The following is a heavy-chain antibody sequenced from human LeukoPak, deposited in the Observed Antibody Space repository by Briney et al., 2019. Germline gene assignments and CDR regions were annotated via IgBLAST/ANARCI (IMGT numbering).Heavy chain of an antibody. V-gene: IGHV5-51*01. D-gene: IGHD2-15*01. CDR2: LFPVDSDT. J-gene: IGHJ4*02. Sequence: GESLNISCKGSGYRFSSYWIGWVRQMPGEGREWRGILFPVDSDTRYSPSFQAQVTISADKALTTSYLQWSSLKASDTAMYYCARHLVVDSHSAMDYWGQGTLVTASS. CDR1: GYRFSSYW. CDR3: ARHLVVDSHSAMDY.